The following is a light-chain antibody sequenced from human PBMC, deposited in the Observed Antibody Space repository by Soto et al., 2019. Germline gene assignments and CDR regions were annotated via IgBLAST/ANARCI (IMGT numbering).Light chain of an antibody. J-gene: IGLJ2*01. CDR3: SSYTSSSTLL. Sequence: QSVLTQPASVSGSPGQSITISCTGTSSDVGGYNYVSWYQHHPGKAPKLIIYDVSNRPSGVSNRFSGSKSGNTASLTISGLQAEDEADYYCSSYTSSSTLLFGGGTQLTVL. V-gene: IGLV2-14*03. CDR1: SSDVGGYNY. CDR2: DVS.